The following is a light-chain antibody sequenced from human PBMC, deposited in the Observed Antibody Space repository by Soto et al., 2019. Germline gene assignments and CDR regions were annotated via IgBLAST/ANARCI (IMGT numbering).Light chain of an antibody. V-gene: IGKV1-39*01. CDR3: QQSYSSPPIT. J-gene: IGKJ5*01. CDR1: QSISSF. Sequence: DLQMSQSPSSLSASVGDRITITCRASQSISSFLNWYQQKPGKAPKLLIYDASTLQSVVPSRFSGSGSGTDFTLTISSLQPEDFATYYCQQSYSSPPITFGQGTRLEIK. CDR2: DAS.